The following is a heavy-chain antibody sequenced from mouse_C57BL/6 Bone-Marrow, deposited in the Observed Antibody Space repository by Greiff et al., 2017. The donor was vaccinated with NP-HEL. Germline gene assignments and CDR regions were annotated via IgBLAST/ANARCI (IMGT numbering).Heavy chain of an antibody. D-gene: IGHD1-1*01. CDR3: ARGVYYYGSYY. V-gene: IGHV1-69*01. CDR2: IDPSDSYT. Sequence: QVQLQQPGAELVMPGASVKLSCKASGYTFTSYWMHWVKQRPGQGLEWIGEIDPSDSYTNYNQKFKGKSTLTVDKSSSTAYMQLSSLTSEDSAVYYCARGVYYYGSYYWGQGTTLTVSS. CDR1: GYTFTSYW. J-gene: IGHJ2*01.